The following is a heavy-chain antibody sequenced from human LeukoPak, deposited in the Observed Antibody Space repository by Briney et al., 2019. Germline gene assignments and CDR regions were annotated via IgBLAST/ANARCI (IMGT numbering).Heavy chain of an antibody. Sequence: PGGSLRLSCAASGFTFSSYSMNWVRQAPGKGLEWVSSISSSSSYIYYADSVKGRFTISRDNAKNSLYLQMNSLRAEDTAVYYCARANTYSSHYYYYMDVWGKGTTVTVSS. J-gene: IGHJ6*03. V-gene: IGHV3-21*01. CDR1: GFTFSSYS. D-gene: IGHD6-13*01. CDR2: ISSSSSYI. CDR3: ARANTYSSHYYYYMDV.